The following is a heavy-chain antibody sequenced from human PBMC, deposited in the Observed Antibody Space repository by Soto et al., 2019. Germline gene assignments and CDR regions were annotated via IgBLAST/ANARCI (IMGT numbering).Heavy chain of an antibody. Sequence: ASVKVSCKASEYSFTNYYVHWVRQAPGQGLEWVAIINPSGGSTDYAQKFRGRVTMTTDTSTSTVYMELSSLRSEDTAVYYCAREGGWYVDYWGQGTLVTVSS. D-gene: IGHD6-19*01. CDR2: INPSGGST. J-gene: IGHJ4*02. CDR1: EYSFTNYY. V-gene: IGHV1-46*01. CDR3: AREGGWYVDY.